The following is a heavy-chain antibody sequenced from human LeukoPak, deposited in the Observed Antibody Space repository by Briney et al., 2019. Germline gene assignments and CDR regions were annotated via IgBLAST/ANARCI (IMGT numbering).Heavy chain of an antibody. CDR3: TAGRAYSLLDF. D-gene: IGHD5-18*01. Sequence: ASVKVSCKVSGYRFTELSRHWVRQAPGKGLEWLGGFDLVHGDTIYAQKFQGRVTMTEDTSTDASYMELSSLGSEDTAVYFCTAGRAYSLLDFWGQGTLVIVSS. V-gene: IGHV1-24*01. CDR2: FDLVHGDT. J-gene: IGHJ4*02. CDR1: GYRFTELS.